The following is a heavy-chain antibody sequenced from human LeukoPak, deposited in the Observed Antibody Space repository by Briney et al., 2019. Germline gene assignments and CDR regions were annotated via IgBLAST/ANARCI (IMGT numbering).Heavy chain of an antibody. J-gene: IGHJ6*02. CDR3: AKDRPYRNGMDV. Sequence: PGGSLRLSCAASGFTFSRYWMHWLRQGPGKGLVWVSRISTDGSSSTYADSVKGRFTISSDNSKNTLYLQMNSLRAEDTAVYYCAKDRPYRNGMDVWGQGNTVTVSS. D-gene: IGHD4-11*01. CDR2: ISTDGSSS. CDR1: GFTFSRYW. V-gene: IGHV3-74*01.